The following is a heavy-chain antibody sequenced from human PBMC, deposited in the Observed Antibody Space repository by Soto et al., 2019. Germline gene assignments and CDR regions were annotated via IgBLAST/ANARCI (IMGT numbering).Heavy chain of an antibody. D-gene: IGHD2-21*02. CDR1: GGTFSSYA. J-gene: IGHJ4*02. CDR2: IIPIFGTA. Sequence: ASVKVSCKASGGTFSSYAISWVRQAPGQGLEWMGGIIPIFGTANYAQKFQGRVTITADESTSTAYMELSSLRSEDTAVYYCASGYCGGDCYSRRPRFVYWGQGTLVTVS. CDR3: ASGYCGGDCYSRRPRFVY. V-gene: IGHV1-69*13.